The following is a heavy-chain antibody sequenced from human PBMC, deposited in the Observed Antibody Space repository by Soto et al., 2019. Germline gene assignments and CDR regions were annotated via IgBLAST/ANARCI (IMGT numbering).Heavy chain of an antibody. Sequence: SETLSLTCTASGGSISSYYWSWIRQPPGKGLEWIGYIYYSGSTNYNPSLKSRVTISVDTSKNQFSLKLSSVTAADTAVYYCAREIVVVVPAAIGYWFDPWGQGTLVTVSS. J-gene: IGHJ5*02. D-gene: IGHD2-2*02. CDR1: GGSISSYY. CDR3: AREIVVVVPAAIGYWFDP. V-gene: IGHV4-59*01. CDR2: IYYSGST.